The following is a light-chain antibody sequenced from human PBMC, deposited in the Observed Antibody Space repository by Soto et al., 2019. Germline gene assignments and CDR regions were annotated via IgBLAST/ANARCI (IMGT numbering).Light chain of an antibody. CDR2: AAS. J-gene: IGKJ4*01. CDR3: QQSYRTPLT. V-gene: IGKV1-39*01. CDR1: QSISSY. Sequence: DIQMTQSPSSLSASVGDRVTITCRASQSISSYLNWYQQKPGKAPKLLIYAASSLQSGVPSRFSGSGSGTDFTLTISSLQPKDFATYHCQQSYRTPLTFGGGTKVEIK.